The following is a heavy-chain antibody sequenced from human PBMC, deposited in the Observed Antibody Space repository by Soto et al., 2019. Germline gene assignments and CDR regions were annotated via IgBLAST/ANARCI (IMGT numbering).Heavy chain of an antibody. Sequence: QITLKESGPTLVKPTQTLTLTCTFSGFSLNTYGVGVGWIRQPPGKALEWLALIYWDDDKRYSPSLKSRLTITKDISKNKVVRTMTNMETVDTVTYYCASALGSWGAYYFDYWGQGTLVTVSS. CDR1: GFSLNTYGVG. J-gene: IGHJ4*02. D-gene: IGHD3-10*01. CDR2: IYWDDDK. V-gene: IGHV2-5*02. CDR3: ASALGSWGAYYFDY.